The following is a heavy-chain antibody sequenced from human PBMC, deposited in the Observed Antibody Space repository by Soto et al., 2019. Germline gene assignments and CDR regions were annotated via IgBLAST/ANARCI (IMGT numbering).Heavy chain of an antibody. CDR3: ARAAYCGGDCYYD. CDR1: GDSISTGY. V-gene: IGHV4-59*01. D-gene: IGHD2-21*02. J-gene: IGHJ4*02. Sequence: PSETLSLTCTVSGDSISTGYWSWIRQSPGKGLEWIGCMSYSGSTNYNPSLKSRVTISLDTSKNQFSLKLTSVTAADTAVYYCARAAYCGGDCYYDWGQGTLVTVSS. CDR2: MSYSGST.